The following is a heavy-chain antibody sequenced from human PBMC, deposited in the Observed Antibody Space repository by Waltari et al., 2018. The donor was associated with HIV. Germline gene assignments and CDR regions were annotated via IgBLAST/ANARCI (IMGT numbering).Heavy chain of an antibody. Sequence: QLLESGGGLVEPGGSLRLSCAASGFIFTDFAMDWVRQAPGKGREWVAVIRGGGETFYADTVKGRFTISRDNSKNTLYLQMNSLRADDAAVYYCVKDSGRAADVFDLWGQGTMVTVSS. CDR3: VKDSGRAADVFDL. V-gene: IGHV3-23*01. CDR1: GFIFTDFA. CDR2: VIRGGGET. J-gene: IGHJ3*01. D-gene: IGHD3-10*01.